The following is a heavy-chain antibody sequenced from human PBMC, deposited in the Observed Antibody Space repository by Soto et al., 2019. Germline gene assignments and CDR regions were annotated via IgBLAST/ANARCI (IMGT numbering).Heavy chain of an antibody. V-gene: IGHV2-5*01. CDR1: GFSLRTSGEG. J-gene: IGHJ5*02. D-gene: IGHD1-1*01. CDR2: IYWNADK. CDR3: AKSCSIFWNGWFDP. Sequence: SGPTLVTHTQTLTLTCTFSGFSLRTSGEGVGWIHQPPGQALACLGFIYWNADKCYSPSLKSRLTLTKDPTKYQVVLTMQHMAPVDTATDYGAKSCSIFWNGWFDPWGWRTLGTVCS.